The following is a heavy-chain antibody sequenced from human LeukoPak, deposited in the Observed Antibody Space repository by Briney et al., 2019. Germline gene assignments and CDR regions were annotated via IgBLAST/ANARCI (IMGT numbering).Heavy chain of an antibody. D-gene: IGHD3-3*01. V-gene: IGHV1-8*01. CDR2: MNPNSGNT. CDR3: AKDREEWLSLGFDY. Sequence: ASVKVSCKASGYTFTSYDINWVRQATGQGLEWMGWMNPNSGNTGYAQKFQGRVTMTRNTSISTAYMELSSLRSEDTAVYYCAKDREEWLSLGFDYWGQGTLVTVSS. CDR1: GYTFTSYD. J-gene: IGHJ4*02.